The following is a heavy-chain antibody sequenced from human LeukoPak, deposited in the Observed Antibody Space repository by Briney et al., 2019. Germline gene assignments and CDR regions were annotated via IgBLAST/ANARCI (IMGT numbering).Heavy chain of an antibody. CDR1: GFTFSSYA. CDR2: ISSNGSST. J-gene: IGHJ4*02. V-gene: IGHV3-64D*06. Sequence: AGSLRLSCSASGFTFSSYAMHWVRQAPGKGLEYVSAISSNGSSTYYADSVKGRFTISRHNSKNTLYLQMSSLRAEDTAVYYCVKDLGKRSGSYPRELGFDYWGQGTLVTVSS. CDR3: VKDLGKRSGSYPRELGFDY. D-gene: IGHD1-26*01.